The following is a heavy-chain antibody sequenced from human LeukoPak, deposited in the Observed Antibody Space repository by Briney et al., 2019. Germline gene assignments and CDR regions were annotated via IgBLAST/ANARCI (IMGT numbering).Heavy chain of an antibody. V-gene: IGHV4-31*03. D-gene: IGHD3-10*01. CDR2: ISYTGTT. J-gene: IGHJ4*02. CDR1: GGSISSGAYY. CDR3: SRAVGEQPPDY. Sequence: PSETLSLTCTVSGGSISSGAYYWSWVRQHPGKDLEWIGYISYTGTTYYNPSLRSRVSISGNTSKNQFSLKLSSVTAADTAVYYCSRAVGEQPPDYWGQGTLVIVSS.